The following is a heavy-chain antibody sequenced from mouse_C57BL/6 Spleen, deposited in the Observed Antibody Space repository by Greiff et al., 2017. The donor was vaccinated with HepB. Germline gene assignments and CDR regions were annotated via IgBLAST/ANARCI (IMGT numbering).Heavy chain of an antibody. CDR3: TKSTMVTTFAY. J-gene: IGHJ3*01. CDR2: IDPEDGDT. D-gene: IGHD2-2*01. V-gene: IGHV14-1*01. CDR1: GFNIKDYY. Sequence: EVKLQESGAELVRPGASVKLSCTASGFNIKDYYMHWVKQRPEQGLEWIGRIDPEDGDTEYAPKFQGKATMTADTSSNTAYLQLSSLTSEDTAVYYCTKSTMVTTFAYWGQGTLVTVSA.